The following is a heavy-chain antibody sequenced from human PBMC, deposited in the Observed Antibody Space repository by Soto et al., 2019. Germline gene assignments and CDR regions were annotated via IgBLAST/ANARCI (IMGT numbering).Heavy chain of an antibody. CDR1: GYSISSSNW. CDR2: IYYSGST. Sequence: SETLSLTCAVSGYSISSSNWWGWIRQPPGKGLEWIGYIYYSGSTYYNPSLKSRVTMSVDTSKNQFSLKLSSVTAVDTAVYYCARNDGSPHYYFDYWGQGTLVTVSS. J-gene: IGHJ4*02. CDR3: ARNDGSPHYYFDY. D-gene: IGHD6-13*01. V-gene: IGHV4-28*01.